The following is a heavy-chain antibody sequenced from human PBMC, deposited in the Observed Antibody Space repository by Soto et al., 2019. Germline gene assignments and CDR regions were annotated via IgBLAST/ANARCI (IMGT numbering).Heavy chain of an antibody. V-gene: IGHV3-23*01. J-gene: IGHJ4*02. CDR2: ISGSGGST. CDR3: AKDLGYCSGGNCYSFDD. CDR1: GFTFSSYA. Sequence: PGGSLRLSCAASGFTFSSYAMSWVRQAPGKGLEWVSAISGSGGSTYYADSVKGRFTISRDNSKNTLDLQMNSLRAEDTAVYYCAKDLGYCSGGNCYSFDDWGQRTRVTVAS. D-gene: IGHD2-15*01.